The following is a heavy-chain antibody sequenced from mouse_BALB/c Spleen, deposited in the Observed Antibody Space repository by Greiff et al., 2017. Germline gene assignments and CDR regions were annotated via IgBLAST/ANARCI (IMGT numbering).Heavy chain of an antibody. CDR3: ARDTGLYRYGYYFDY. J-gene: IGHJ2*01. V-gene: IGHV5-6-3*01. CDR1: GFTFSSYG. CDR2: INSNGGST. Sequence: EVKLVESGGGLVQPGGSLKLSCAASGFTFSSYGMSWVRQTPDKRLELVATINSNGGSTYYPDSVKGRFTISRDNAKNTPYLQMSSLKSEDTAMYYCARDTGLYRYGYYFDYWGQGTTLTVSS. D-gene: IGHD2-14*01.